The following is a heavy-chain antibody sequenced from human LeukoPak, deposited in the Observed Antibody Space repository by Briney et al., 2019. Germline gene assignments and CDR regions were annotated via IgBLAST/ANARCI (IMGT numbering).Heavy chain of an antibody. Sequence: ASVKVSCKASGGTFSSYAISWVRQAPGQGLEWMGWISAYNGNTNYAQKLQGRVTMTTDTSTSTAYMELRSLRSDDTAVYYCARDGLLDYDSNGYPFDYWGQGTLVTVSS. V-gene: IGHV1-18*01. J-gene: IGHJ4*02. CDR2: ISAYNGNT. CDR3: ARDGLLDYDSNGYPFDY. D-gene: IGHD3-22*01. CDR1: GGTFSSYA.